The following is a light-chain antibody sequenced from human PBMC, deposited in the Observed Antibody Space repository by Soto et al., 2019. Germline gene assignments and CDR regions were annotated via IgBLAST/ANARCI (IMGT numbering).Light chain of an antibody. Sequence: DIQMTQSPSTLSASVGDRVTITCRASQSISSWLAWYQQKPGKAPKLLIYKASSLESGVPSRFSGSGSGTEFTLNISSPQPDDFATYYCQQYNSYPWTFGQWTKVEIK. CDR3: QQYNSYPWT. J-gene: IGKJ1*01. CDR1: QSISSW. V-gene: IGKV1-5*03. CDR2: KAS.